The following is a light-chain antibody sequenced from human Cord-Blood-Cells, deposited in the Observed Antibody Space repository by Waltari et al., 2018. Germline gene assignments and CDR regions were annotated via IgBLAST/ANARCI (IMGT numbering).Light chain of an antibody. Sequence: DIQMTQSPSTLSASVGDRVTITCRASQRVSSWLAWYQQKPGKAPKLLLYKASSLESGVPSRFRGSGSGTEFTLTISSLQPDDFATYYCQQYNSYWTFGQGTKVEIK. CDR1: QRVSSW. CDR3: QQYNSYWT. J-gene: IGKJ1*01. CDR2: KAS. V-gene: IGKV1-5*03.